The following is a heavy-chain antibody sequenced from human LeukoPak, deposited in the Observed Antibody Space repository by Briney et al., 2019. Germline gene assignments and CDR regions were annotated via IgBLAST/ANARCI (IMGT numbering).Heavy chain of an antibody. Sequence: ASVKVSCKASGGTFSSYAISWVRQAPGQGLEWMGGIIPIFGTANYAQKFQGRVTITADKSTSTAYMELSSLGSEDTAVYYCARGVPAAAANWFDPWGQGTLVTVSS. D-gene: IGHD6-13*01. J-gene: IGHJ5*02. CDR2: IIPIFGTA. CDR3: ARGVPAAAANWFDP. CDR1: GGTFSSYA. V-gene: IGHV1-69*06.